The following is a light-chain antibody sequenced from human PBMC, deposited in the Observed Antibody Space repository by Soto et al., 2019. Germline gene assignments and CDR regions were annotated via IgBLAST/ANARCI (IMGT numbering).Light chain of an antibody. V-gene: IGKV1-39*01. J-gene: IGKJ1*01. CDR2: AAS. CDR3: QQSYNTPRT. CDR1: QSIRSY. Sequence: DIQLTQSPSSLSASVVDRVTITCLASQSIRSYLNWYQQKPGKAPKLLIYAASSLQTGVSSRFSGSGSGTDFTLTISNLQPEDFATYYCQQSYNTPRTFGQGTKVDIK.